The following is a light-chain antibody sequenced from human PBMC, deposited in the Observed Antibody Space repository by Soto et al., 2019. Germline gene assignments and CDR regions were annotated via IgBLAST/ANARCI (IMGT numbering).Light chain of an antibody. CDR1: QSISSN. V-gene: IGKV3-15*01. J-gene: IGKJ1*01. CDR3: QQYNSWPET. CDR2: DAF. Sequence: EILMTQSPATLSVSPGERATLSCRASQSISSNLAWYHHKPGQAPRLLIYDAFTRATGIPARFSGSGSGTKFTLTIGSLQSEDFAVYYCQQYNSWPETFGQGTKVDIK.